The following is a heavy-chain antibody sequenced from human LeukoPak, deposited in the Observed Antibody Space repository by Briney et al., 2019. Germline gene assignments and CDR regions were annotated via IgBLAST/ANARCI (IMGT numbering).Heavy chain of an antibody. Sequence: PSETLSLTCTVSGGSISSSSYYWGWIRQPPGKGLEWIGEINHSGSTNYNPSLKSRVTISVDTSKNQFSLKLSSVTAADTAVYYCAIVPDIVATEDYYYYMDVWGKGTTVTVFS. D-gene: IGHD5-12*01. V-gene: IGHV4-39*07. CDR2: INHSGST. J-gene: IGHJ6*03. CDR3: AIVPDIVATEDYYYYMDV. CDR1: GGSISSSSYY.